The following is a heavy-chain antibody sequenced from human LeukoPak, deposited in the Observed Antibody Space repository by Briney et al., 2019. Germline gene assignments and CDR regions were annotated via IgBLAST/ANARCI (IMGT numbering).Heavy chain of an antibody. CDR1: GFTFSSYT. Sequence: GGSLRLSCAASGFTFSSYTMHWVRQAPGKGLEWVAVISYDGSNKYYADSVKGRFTISRDNSKNTLYLQMNSLRAEDTAVYYCARGLQDDILTGVSWFDPWGQGTLVTVSS. J-gene: IGHJ5*02. D-gene: IGHD3-9*01. V-gene: IGHV3-30*04. CDR2: ISYDGSNK. CDR3: ARGLQDDILTGVSWFDP.